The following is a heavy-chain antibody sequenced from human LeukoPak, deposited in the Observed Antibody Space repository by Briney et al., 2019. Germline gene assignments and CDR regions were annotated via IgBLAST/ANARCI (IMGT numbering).Heavy chain of an antibody. Sequence: GGSLRLSCAASGFTFSDYYMSWIRQAPGKGLVWVSRINPDGSRTDYADSVAGRFTISRDNAKNMLYLQMNSLRADDTAVYYCSWDHTGKEDIWGQGTMVTVSS. V-gene: IGHV3-74*01. D-gene: IGHD1-26*01. CDR1: GFTFSDYY. J-gene: IGHJ3*02. CDR2: INPDGSRT. CDR3: SWDHTGKEDI.